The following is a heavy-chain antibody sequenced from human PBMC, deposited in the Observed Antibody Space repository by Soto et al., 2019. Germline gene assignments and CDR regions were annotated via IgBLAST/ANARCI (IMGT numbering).Heavy chain of an antibody. CDR2: MNPNRGNT. J-gene: IGHJ4*02. V-gene: IGHV1-8*01. CDR3: AREKSYGYADY. D-gene: IGHD5-18*01. Sequence: QVKRVQSGAEVKKPGASLKVSSKALGYGFPSYDINWVRQAIGQGLEGMGWMNPNRGNTGYAQKFQGRVTMTRNTSISKAYMELSSLRSEDTAVYYCAREKSYGYADYWGQGTLVTVSS. CDR1: GYGFPSYD.